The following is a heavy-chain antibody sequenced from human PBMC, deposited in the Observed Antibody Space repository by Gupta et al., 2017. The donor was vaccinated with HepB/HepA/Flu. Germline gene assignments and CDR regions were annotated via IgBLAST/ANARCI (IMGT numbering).Heavy chain of an antibody. D-gene: IGHD6-25*01. J-gene: IGHJ4*02. Sequence: EVQLLESGGGLVQPGGSLRLSCQVSGFTFATSAMSWVRQTPGKGLEWVSGIGSSGNRYYADSVKGRFTLSRDTSTNTLYLQMTSLRVEDTAIYYCVTNSSGYASLDFWGQGTLVTVSS. CDR3: VTNSSGYASLDF. CDR2: IGSSGNR. CDR1: GFTFATSA. V-gene: IGHV3-23*01.